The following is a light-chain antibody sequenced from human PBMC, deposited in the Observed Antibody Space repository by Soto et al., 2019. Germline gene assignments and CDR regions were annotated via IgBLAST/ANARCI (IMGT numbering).Light chain of an antibody. CDR3: CSFAGTNSFV. CDR2: EVN. V-gene: IGLV2-8*01. Sequence: QSVLTQPPSASGSPGQSVTISCTGTSSDVGGYNYVSWYQQRPGTAPKLIIYEVNKRPSGVPDRVFGSKSGNTASLTVSGLQAEDEAYYYCCSFAGTNSFVFGTGTKVTVL. CDR1: SSDVGGYNY. J-gene: IGLJ1*01.